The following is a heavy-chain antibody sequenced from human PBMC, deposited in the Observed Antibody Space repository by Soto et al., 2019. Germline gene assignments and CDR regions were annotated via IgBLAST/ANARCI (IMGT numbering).Heavy chain of an antibody. V-gene: IGHV4-59*01. CDR2: IYYSGST. CDR3: ARQQWLVLNAFDI. Sequence: SETLSLTCTVSGGSISSYYWSWIRQPPGKGLEWIGYIYYSGSTNYNPSLKSRVTISVDTSKNQFSLKLSSVTAADSAVYYCARQQWLVLNAFDIWGQGTMVTVSS. D-gene: IGHD6-19*01. CDR1: GGSISSYY. J-gene: IGHJ3*02.